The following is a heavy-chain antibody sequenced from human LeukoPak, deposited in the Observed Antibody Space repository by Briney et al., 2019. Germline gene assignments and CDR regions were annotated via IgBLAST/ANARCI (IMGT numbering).Heavy chain of an antibody. CDR3: ARAPNHSSWPAFDY. V-gene: IGHV3-33*01. D-gene: IGHD6-13*01. CDR2: IWYDGINK. J-gene: IGHJ4*02. CDR1: GFTFRTFG. Sequence: SGGSLRLSCAASGFTFRTFGMHWVRQAPGKGLEWVAIIWYDGINKYCADSVKGRFTISRDNSKNTLYLQMNSLRAEDTAVYYCARAPNHSSWPAFDYWGQGTLVTVSS.